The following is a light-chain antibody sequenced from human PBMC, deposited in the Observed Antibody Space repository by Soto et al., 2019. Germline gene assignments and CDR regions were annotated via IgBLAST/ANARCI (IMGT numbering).Light chain of an antibody. Sequence: QSVLTQPPSASGTPGQRVTISCSGSSSTIGSNTVNWYQQLPGTAPKLLIYNNNQRPSGVPDRFSGSKSGTSASLVISGLQSEDEADYYCAAWDDSLNGLVFGTGTKLTVL. CDR2: NNN. J-gene: IGLJ1*01. CDR3: AAWDDSLNGLV. V-gene: IGLV1-44*01. CDR1: SSTIGSNT.